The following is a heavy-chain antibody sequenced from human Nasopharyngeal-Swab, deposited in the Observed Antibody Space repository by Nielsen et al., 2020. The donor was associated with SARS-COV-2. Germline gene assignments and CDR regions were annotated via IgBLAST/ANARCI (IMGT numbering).Heavy chain of an antibody. CDR3: ARLGYSYGYDGAYYFDY. Sequence: SETLSLTCAVYGGSFSGYYWSWIRQPPGKGLEWIGEINHSGSTYYNPSLKSRVTISVDTSKNQFSLKLSSVTAADTAVYYCARLGYSYGYDGAYYFDYWGQGTLVTVSS. CDR2: INHSGST. CDR1: GGSFSGYY. V-gene: IGHV4-34*01. D-gene: IGHD5-18*01. J-gene: IGHJ4*02.